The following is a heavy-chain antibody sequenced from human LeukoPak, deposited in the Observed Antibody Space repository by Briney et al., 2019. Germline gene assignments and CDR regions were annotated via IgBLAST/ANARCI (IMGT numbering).Heavy chain of an antibody. CDR2: ISAYNGNT. CDR3: ASFSSGATQYYYGMDV. Sequence: ASVKVSCKASGYTFTSYGISWVRQAPGQGLEWMGWISAYNGNTNYAQKLQGRVTMTTDTSTSTAYMELRSLRSDDTAVYYCASFSSGATQYYYGMDVWGQGTTVTVSS. V-gene: IGHV1-18*01. J-gene: IGHJ6*02. D-gene: IGHD1-26*01. CDR1: GYTFTSYG.